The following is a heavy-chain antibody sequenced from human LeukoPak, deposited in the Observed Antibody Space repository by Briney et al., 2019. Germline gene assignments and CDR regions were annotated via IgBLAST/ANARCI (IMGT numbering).Heavy chain of an antibody. V-gene: IGHV4-30-4*01. D-gene: IGHD3-22*01. CDR3: ARPYYYDSRIDP. J-gene: IGHJ5*02. CDR2: MYYSGST. CDR1: GGSISSGDYY. Sequence: SQTLSLTCTVSGGSISSGDYYWSWIRQPPGKGLEWIAYMYYSGSTNYNPSLKSRVTMSADTSKNQLSLKLSSVTAADTAVYYCARPYYYDSRIDPWGQGILVTVSS.